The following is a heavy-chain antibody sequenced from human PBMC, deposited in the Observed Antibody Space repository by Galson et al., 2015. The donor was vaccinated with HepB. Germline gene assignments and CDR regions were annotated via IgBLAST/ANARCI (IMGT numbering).Heavy chain of an antibody. CDR2: ISYDGSNK. J-gene: IGHJ2*01. V-gene: IGHV3-30*18. CDR3: AKGGGVLRYFDWLGTWGYFDL. CDR1: GFTFSSYG. D-gene: IGHD3-9*01. Sequence: SLRLSCAASGFTFSSYGMHWVRQAPGKGLEWVAVISYDGSNKYYADSVKGRFTISRDNSKNTLYLQMNSLRAEDTAVYYCAKGGGVLRYFDWLGTWGYFDLWGRGTLVTVSS.